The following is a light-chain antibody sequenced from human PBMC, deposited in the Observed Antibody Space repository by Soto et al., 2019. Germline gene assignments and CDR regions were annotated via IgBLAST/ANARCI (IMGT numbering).Light chain of an antibody. J-gene: IGKJ1*01. CDR2: DAS. CDR1: QSVSSSY. CDR3: QQRSRT. Sequence: EIVLTQSPATLSLSPGDRATLSCRASQSVSSSYLAWYQQKPGQAPRLLIYDASNRATGIPARFSGSGSGTDFTLTISSLEPEDFAVYYCQQRSRTFGQGTKVDI. V-gene: IGKV3-11*01.